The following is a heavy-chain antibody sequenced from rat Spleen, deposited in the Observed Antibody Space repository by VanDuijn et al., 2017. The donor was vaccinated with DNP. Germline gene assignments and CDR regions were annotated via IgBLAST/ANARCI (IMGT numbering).Heavy chain of an antibody. CDR2: ISVGGGNT. Sequence: EVQLVETGGGLVQPGRSLKVSCVASGFTFRSYWMYWVRQAPTKGLEWVASISVGGGNTYYRDSVKGRFTISRDNAENAQYLQMDSLRSEDTATYYCARRGDGYKYFDKWGQGVMVTVSS. V-gene: IGHV5S13*01. CDR1: GFTFRSYW. J-gene: IGHJ2*01. D-gene: IGHD4-1*01. CDR3: ARRGDGYKYFDK.